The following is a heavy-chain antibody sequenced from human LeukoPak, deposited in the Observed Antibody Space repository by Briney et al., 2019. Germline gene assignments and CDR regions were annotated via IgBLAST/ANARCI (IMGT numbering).Heavy chain of an antibody. V-gene: IGHV1-69*06. Sequence: ASVKVSCKASGGTFSSYAISWVRQAPGQGLEWMGGIIPIFGTANYAQKFQGRVTITADKSTSTAYMELSSLRSEDTAVYYCATRDYDGTFDPWGQGTLVTVSS. CDR1: GGTFSSYA. CDR3: ATRDYDGTFDP. CDR2: IIPIFGTA. D-gene: IGHD4-17*01. J-gene: IGHJ5*02.